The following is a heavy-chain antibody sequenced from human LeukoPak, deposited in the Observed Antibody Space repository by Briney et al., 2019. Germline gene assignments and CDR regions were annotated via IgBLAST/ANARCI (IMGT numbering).Heavy chain of an antibody. D-gene: IGHD3-10*01. J-gene: IGHJ3*02. V-gene: IGHV4-39*01. CDR1: GGSISSSSYY. Sequence: SETLSLTCTVSGGSISSSSYYWGWIRQPPGKGLGWIGSIYYSGSTYYNPSLKSRVTISVDTSKNQFSLKLSSVTAADTAVYYCAGGGYGSGSYFIWGQGTMVTVSS. CDR3: AGGGYGSGSYFI. CDR2: IYYSGST.